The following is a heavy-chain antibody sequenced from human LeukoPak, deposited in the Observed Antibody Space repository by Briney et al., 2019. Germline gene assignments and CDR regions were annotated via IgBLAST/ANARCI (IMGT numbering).Heavy chain of an antibody. V-gene: IGHV4-39*01. D-gene: IGHD2-2*01. J-gene: IGHJ4*02. CDR2: IYYSGST. CDR1: GGSISSSSYC. CDR3: ARQLGYCSSTSCYADKVDY. Sequence: SETLSLTCTVSGGSISSSSYCWGWIRQPPGKGLEWIGSIYYSGSTYYNPSLKSRVTISVDTSKHQFSLKLRSVTAADTAVYYCARQLGYCSSTSCYADKVDYWGQGTLVTVSS.